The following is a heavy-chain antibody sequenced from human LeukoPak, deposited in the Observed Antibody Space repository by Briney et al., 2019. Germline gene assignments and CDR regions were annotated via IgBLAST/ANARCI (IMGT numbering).Heavy chain of an antibody. CDR3: ARDLAVGYYYYMDV. V-gene: IGHV4-59*01. Sequence: PSETLSLTCTVSGGSISSYYWSWIRQPPGQGLEWIGYIYYSGSTNYNPSLKSRVTISVDTSKTQFSLKLSSVTAADTAVYYCARDLAVGYYYYMDVWGKGTTVTVSS. CDR2: IYYSGST. D-gene: IGHD2-15*01. J-gene: IGHJ6*03. CDR1: GGSISSYY.